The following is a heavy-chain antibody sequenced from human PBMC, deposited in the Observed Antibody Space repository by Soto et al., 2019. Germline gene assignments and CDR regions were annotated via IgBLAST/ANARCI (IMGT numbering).Heavy chain of an antibody. CDR1: GFTFDDYA. Sequence: EVQLVESGGGLVQPGRSLRLSCAASGFTFDDYAMHWVRQAPGKGLEWVSGISWNSGSIGYADSVKGRFTISRDNAKNSLYLQMNSLRAEDTALYYCAKDNLPFVAAALRCNYWGQGTLVTVSS. D-gene: IGHD2-2*01. CDR3: AKDNLPFVAAALRCNY. J-gene: IGHJ4*02. V-gene: IGHV3-9*01. CDR2: ISWNSGSI.